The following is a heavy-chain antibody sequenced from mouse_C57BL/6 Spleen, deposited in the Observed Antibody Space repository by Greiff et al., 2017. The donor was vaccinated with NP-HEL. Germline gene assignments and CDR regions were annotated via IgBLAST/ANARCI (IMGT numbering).Heavy chain of an antibody. CDR3: ARSRLIGNYFDY. CDR2: IHPNSGST. D-gene: IGHD1-1*02. J-gene: IGHJ2*01. V-gene: IGHV1-64*01. CDR1: GYTFTSYW. Sequence: QVQLQQPGAELVKPGASVKLSCKASGYTFTSYWMHWVKQRPGQGLEWIGMIHPNSGSTNYNEKFKSKATLTVDKSSSTAYMQLSSLTSEDSAVYYCARSRLIGNYFDYWGQGTTLTVSS.